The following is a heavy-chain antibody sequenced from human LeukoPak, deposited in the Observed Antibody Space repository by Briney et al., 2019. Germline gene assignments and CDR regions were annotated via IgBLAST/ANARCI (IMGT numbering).Heavy chain of an antibody. CDR3: ARFGLIVAVAGTAS. CDR1: GGSISSSSYY. Sequence: PSETLSLTCTVSGGSISSSSYYWGWIRQPPRKGLEWIGSIYYSGSTYYNPSLKSRVTISVDTSKNQFSLKLSSVTAADTAVYYCARFGLIVAVAGTASWGQGTLVTVSS. CDR2: IYYSGST. J-gene: IGHJ4*02. D-gene: IGHD6-19*01. V-gene: IGHV4-39*01.